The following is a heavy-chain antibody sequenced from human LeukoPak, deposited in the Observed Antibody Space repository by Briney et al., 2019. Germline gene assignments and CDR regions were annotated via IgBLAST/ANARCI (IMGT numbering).Heavy chain of an antibody. Sequence: PGGSLRLSCAASGFTFSSYGMHWVRQAPGKELEWVAFIRYDGSNKYYADSVKGRFTIARDNSKNTLYLQMNSLRAEDTAVYYCAKFLGSSSGYFDYWGQGTLVTVSS. V-gene: IGHV3-30*02. CDR2: IRYDGSNK. CDR3: AKFLGSSSGYFDY. D-gene: IGHD1-26*01. J-gene: IGHJ4*02. CDR1: GFTFSSYG.